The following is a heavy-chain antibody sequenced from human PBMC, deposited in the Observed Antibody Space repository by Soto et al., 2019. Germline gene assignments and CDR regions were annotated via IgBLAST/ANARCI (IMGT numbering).Heavy chain of an antibody. V-gene: IGHV4-30-4*01. CDR2: IYYSGST. CDR3: ALRRDDYGDYGPTPSPRFDY. Sequence: QVQLQESGPGLVKPSQTLSLTCTVSGGSISSGDYYWSWIRQPPGKGLEWIGYIYYSGSTYYNPSXXXRVTISVETSXXHXSXXLSSVTAADPAVYYCALRRDDYGDYGPTPSPRFDYWGQGTLVTVSS. CDR1: GGSISSGDYY. J-gene: IGHJ4*02. D-gene: IGHD4-17*01.